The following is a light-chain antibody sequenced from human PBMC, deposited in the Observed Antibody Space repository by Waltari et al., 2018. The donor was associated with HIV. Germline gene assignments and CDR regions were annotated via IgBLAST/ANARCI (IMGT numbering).Light chain of an antibody. CDR1: QSVSSSY. V-gene: IGKV3-20*01. Sequence: EILFTHSPRTLPFSPGERAALSCRASQSVSSSYLAWYQQKPGQAPRLLIYGASSRATGIPDSFSGSGSGTDFTLTISRLEPEDFAVYYCQQYGSSPYTFGQGTKLEIK. CDR3: QQYGSSPYT. J-gene: IGKJ2*01. CDR2: GAS.